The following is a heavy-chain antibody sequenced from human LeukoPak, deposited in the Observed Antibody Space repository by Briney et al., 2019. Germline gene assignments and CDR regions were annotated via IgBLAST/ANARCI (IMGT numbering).Heavy chain of an antibody. V-gene: IGHV3-7*01. D-gene: IGHD3-22*01. CDR3: VRESRSSSGSR. CDR2: VKSDGSEK. Sequence: GGSLRLSCAASGFSFSGYWMTWVRQAPGKGLEWVANVKSDGSEKYYVDSVKGRFTISRDNAENSLYLQMNSLRVEDTAVYYCVRESRSSSGSRWGQGTLVTVSS. CDR1: GFSFSGYW. J-gene: IGHJ4*02.